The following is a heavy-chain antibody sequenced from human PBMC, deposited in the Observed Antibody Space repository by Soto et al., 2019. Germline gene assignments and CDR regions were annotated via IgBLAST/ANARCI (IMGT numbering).Heavy chain of an antibody. J-gene: IGHJ4*02. CDR2: IRSKANSYAT. CDR3: TRLEYSSSSPRDY. Sequence: GGSLRLSCAASGFTFSGSAMHWVRQASGKGLEWVGRIRSKANSYATAYAASVKGRFTISRDDSKNTAYLQMNSLKTEDTAVYYCTRLEYSSSSPRDYWGQGTLVTVSS. V-gene: IGHV3-73*01. CDR1: GFTFSGSA. D-gene: IGHD6-6*01.